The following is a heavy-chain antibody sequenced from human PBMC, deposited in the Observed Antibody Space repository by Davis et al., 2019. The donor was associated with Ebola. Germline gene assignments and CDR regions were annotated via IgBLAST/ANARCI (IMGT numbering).Heavy chain of an antibody. Sequence: ASVKVSCKASGYTFTSYGISWVRQAPGQGLEWMGWISAYNGNTNYAQELQGRVTMTTDTSTSTAYMELRSLRSDDTAVYYCARGNTMVRGVSWFDPWGQGTLVTVSS. CDR3: ARGNTMVRGVSWFDP. CDR2: ISAYNGNT. V-gene: IGHV1-18*01. CDR1: GYTFTSYG. J-gene: IGHJ5*02. D-gene: IGHD3-10*01.